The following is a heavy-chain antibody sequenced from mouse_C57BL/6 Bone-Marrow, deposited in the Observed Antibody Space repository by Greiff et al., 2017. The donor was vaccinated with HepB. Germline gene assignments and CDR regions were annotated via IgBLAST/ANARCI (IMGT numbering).Heavy chain of an antibody. J-gene: IGHJ1*03. V-gene: IGHV1-19*01. D-gene: IGHD4-1*01. CDR1: GYTFTDYY. Sequence: VQLKESGPVLVKPGASVKMSCKASGYTFTDYYMNWVKQSHGKSLEWIGVINPYNGGTSYNQTFKGKATLTVDKSSSTAYMELNSLTSEDSAVYYCARLGGTRYFDVWGTGTTVTVSS. CDR3: ARLGGTRYFDV. CDR2: INPYNGGT.